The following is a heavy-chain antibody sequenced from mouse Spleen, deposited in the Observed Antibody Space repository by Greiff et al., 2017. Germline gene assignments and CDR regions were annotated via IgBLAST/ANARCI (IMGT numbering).Heavy chain of an antibody. V-gene: IGHV1-54*01. Sequence: VQLQESGAELVRPGTSVKVSCKASGYAFTNYLIEWVKQRPGQGLEWIGVINPGSGGTNYNEKFKGKATLTADKSSSTAYMQLSSLTSEDSAVYFCARSGAGTLSYWGQGTLVTVSA. CDR1: GYAFTNYL. CDR3: ARSGAGTLSY. CDR2: INPGSGGT. D-gene: IGHD4-1*01. J-gene: IGHJ3*01.